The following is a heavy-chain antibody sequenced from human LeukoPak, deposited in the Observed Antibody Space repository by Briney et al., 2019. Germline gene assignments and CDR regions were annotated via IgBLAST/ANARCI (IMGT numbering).Heavy chain of an antibody. V-gene: IGHV3-23*01. J-gene: IGHJ6*02. CDR2: ISGSGVAT. CDR3: EKDPQPSVRMLRGTMDV. D-gene: IGHD3-10*01. Sequence: GGSLRLSCAASGFTFSNYAMSWVRQAPGKGLEWVSVISGSGVATDYADSVKGRFTISRDNSKNTLFLQMNSLRAEDTAVYYCEKDPQPSVRMLRGTMDVWGQGTTVTVSS. CDR1: GFTFSNYA.